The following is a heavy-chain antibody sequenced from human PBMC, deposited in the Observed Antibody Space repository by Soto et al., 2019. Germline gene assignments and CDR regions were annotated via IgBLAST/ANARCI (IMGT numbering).Heavy chain of an antibody. CDR1: GYKFGSAW. J-gene: IGHJ4*02. CDR3: ARKRSPMCDX. Sequence: GEALKISWKGVGYKFGSAWIGWVRQMPGKGLEWMVIIKPGTSDIRYSPSCRGHVTISADEAVSTAYLQWSSLKASDTAMYYCARKRSPMCDXLGQGTLVTASX. CDR2: IKPGTSDI. D-gene: IGHD2-2*01. V-gene: IGHV5-51*01.